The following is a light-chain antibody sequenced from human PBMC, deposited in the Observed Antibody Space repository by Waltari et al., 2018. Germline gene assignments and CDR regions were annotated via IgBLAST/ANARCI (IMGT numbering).Light chain of an antibody. CDR3: CSYAGSSTPVI. CDR2: DVS. V-gene: IGLV2-23*02. J-gene: IGLJ2*01. Sequence: QSALTQPASVSGSPGQSIPISCPGTSSAFGGYNYVPWYQQHPGKAPKFIIYDVSKRPSGVSNRFSGSKSGNTASLTISGLQAEDEADYYCCSYAGSSTPVIFGGGTKLTVL. CDR1: SSAFGGYNY.